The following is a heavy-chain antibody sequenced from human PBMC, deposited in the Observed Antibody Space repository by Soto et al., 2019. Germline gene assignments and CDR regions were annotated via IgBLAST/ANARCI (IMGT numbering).Heavy chain of an antibody. J-gene: IGHJ4*02. D-gene: IGHD2-2*03. CDR2: FDPEDGET. CDR1: GYTLTELS. CDR3: ATVGYCSSTSCHYYFDY. V-gene: IGHV1-24*01. Sequence: ASVKFSCKVSGYTLTELSMHWVRQAPGKGLEWMGGFDPEDGETIYAQKFQGRVTMTEDTSTDTAYMELSSLRSEDTAVYYCATVGYCSSTSCHYYFDYWGQGTLVTVSS.